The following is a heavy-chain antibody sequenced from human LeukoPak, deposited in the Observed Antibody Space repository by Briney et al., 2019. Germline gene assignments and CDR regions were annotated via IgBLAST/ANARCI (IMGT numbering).Heavy chain of an antibody. CDR2: IYHSGST. CDR3: ARDQGRIVGAIDY. CDR1: GGSISSGGYY. J-gene: IGHJ4*02. D-gene: IGHD1-26*01. Sequence: SETLSLTCTVSGGSISSGGYYWSWIRQPPGKGLEWIGYIYHSGSTYYNPSLKSRVTISVDRSKNQFPLKLSSVTAADTAVYYCARDQGRIVGAIDYWGQGTLVTVSS. V-gene: IGHV4-30-2*01.